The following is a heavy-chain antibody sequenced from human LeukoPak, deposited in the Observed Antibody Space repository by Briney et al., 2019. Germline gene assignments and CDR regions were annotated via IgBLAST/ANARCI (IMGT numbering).Heavy chain of an antibody. V-gene: IGHV3-74*01. CDR3: ARASNRNSINFDY. CDR1: GFTFSSYW. D-gene: IGHD1-7*01. Sequence: GGSLGLSCAASGFTFSSYWMHWVRQAPGKGLVWVSRLNSDGSSTSYADSVKGRFTISRDNAETTLHLQTDNLSAEDTAVYYCARASNRNSINFDYWGQGALVTVSS. CDR2: LNSDGSST. J-gene: IGHJ4*02.